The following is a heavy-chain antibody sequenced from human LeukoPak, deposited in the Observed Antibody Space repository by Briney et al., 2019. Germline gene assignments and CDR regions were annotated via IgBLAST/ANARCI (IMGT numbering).Heavy chain of an antibody. D-gene: IGHD5-12*01. J-gene: IGHJ3*02. V-gene: IGHV4-39*01. CDR3: ARHSRSGYSDYESAFDI. Sequence: SETLSLICTVSGGSISSSSFYWDWIRQPPGKGLEWIGTIFYSGSTYYNPSLKSRITISVSTSKNQFSLKLSSVTAADTAVYYCARHSRSGYSDYESAFDIWGQGTMVIVSS. CDR2: IFYSGST. CDR1: GGSISSSSFY.